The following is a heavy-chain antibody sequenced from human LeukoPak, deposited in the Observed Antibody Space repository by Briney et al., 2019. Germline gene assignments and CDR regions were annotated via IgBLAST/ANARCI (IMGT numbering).Heavy chain of an antibody. J-gene: IGHJ4*02. V-gene: IGHV3-53*01. Sequence: GGSLRLSCAASGFAVSSNYMSWVRQAPGKGLEWVSVIYRDGRTYYADSVKGRFTISRGISNNTLFLQMTSLRAEDTAVYYCAKVKGWYGEGYFDYWGQGTLVTVSS. CDR2: IYRDGRT. CDR1: GFAVSSNY. D-gene: IGHD3-10*01. CDR3: AKVKGWYGEGYFDY.